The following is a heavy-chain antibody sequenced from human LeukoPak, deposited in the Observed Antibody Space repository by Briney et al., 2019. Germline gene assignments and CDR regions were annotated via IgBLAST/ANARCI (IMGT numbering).Heavy chain of an antibody. CDR1: GFTFSSYW. Sequence: GGSLRLSCAASGFTFSSYWMSWVRQAPGKRLEWGANINQDGSEKYYVDSVKGRFIISRDNARNSLFLQMNILTAEDTAIYYCVREGAYSTSSPAGYWGQGTLVSVSS. V-gene: IGHV3-7*01. CDR3: VREGAYSTSSPAGY. CDR2: INQDGSEK. D-gene: IGHD6-6*01. J-gene: IGHJ4*02.